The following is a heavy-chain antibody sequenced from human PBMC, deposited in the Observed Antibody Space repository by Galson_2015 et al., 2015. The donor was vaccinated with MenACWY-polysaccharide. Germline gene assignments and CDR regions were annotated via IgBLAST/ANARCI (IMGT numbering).Heavy chain of an antibody. Sequence: SLRLSCAASGFTFSSYTTTWVRQAPGKGLEWVSAIGGSGGITYYADSVKGRFTISRDNSKNTLYLEMNSLRAEDTAVYYCAKFTTGGGHDEFDYWGQGTLVTVSS. V-gene: IGHV3-23*01. J-gene: IGHJ4*02. CDR3: AKFTTGGGHDEFDY. D-gene: IGHD3-22*01. CDR1: GFTFSSYT. CDR2: IGGSGGIT.